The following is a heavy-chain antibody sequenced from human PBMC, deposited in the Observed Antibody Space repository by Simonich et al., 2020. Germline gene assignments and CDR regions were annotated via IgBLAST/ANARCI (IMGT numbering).Heavy chain of an antibody. D-gene: IGHD4-4*01. V-gene: IGHV3-74*01. CDR3: ARDYSNYDAFDI. Sequence: EVQLVESGGGLVQPGGSLRLSCDASGFTFSRYWVNWVHQAPGKGLVWVARINSDGSSTTYADSVKGRFTISRDNAKNTLYLQMNSLRADDTAVYYCARDYSNYDAFDIWGQGTMVTVSS. CDR2: INSDGSST. CDR1: GFTFSRYW. J-gene: IGHJ3*02.